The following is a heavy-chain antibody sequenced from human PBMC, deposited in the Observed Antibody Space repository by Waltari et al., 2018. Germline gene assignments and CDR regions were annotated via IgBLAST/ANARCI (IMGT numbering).Heavy chain of an antibody. D-gene: IGHD7-27*01. Sequence: EVQLVQSGAEVKKPGEALKISCQGSGYTFTNYWIAWLRQMPGKGLEWMGIIYPGDSDTRYSPSFQGQVTISADKSISTAYLQWSSLKASDTAMYYCARQDVRVAPLGYWGQGTLVTVSS. J-gene: IGHJ4*02. CDR2: IYPGDSDT. CDR3: ARQDVRVAPLGY. CDR1: GYTFTNYW. V-gene: IGHV5-51*01.